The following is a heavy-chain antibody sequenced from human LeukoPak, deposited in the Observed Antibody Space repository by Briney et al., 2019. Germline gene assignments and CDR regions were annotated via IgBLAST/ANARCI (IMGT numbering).Heavy chain of an antibody. D-gene: IGHD2-21*02. CDR1: GYTFATYF. Sequence: ASVKVSCKTSGYTFATYFMHWVRQAPGQGLEWMGYIKPNSGVTNYAQKFRGRVTMTWDTSISTAYIELSGLTSDDTAIYYCARPTYCGSNCYFNFDYWGQGNLVTVYS. V-gene: IGHV1-2*02. J-gene: IGHJ4*02. CDR3: ARPTYCGSNCYFNFDY. CDR2: IKPNSGVT.